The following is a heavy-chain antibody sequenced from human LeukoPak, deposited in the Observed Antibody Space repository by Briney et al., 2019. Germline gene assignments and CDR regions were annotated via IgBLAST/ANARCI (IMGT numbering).Heavy chain of an antibody. Sequence: SETLSLTCAVYGGPLSGYYWSWIRQSPGKGLEWIGEINHSGSTNYNPSLKSRVTISVDTSKNQFSLKLRSVTAADTAVFYCARGPLLARWGQGTLVTVSS. CDR1: GGPLSGYY. J-gene: IGHJ4*02. CDR3: ARGPLLAR. CDR2: INHSGST. V-gene: IGHV4-34*01.